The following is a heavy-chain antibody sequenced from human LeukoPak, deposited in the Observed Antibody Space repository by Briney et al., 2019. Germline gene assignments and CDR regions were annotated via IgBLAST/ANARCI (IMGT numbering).Heavy chain of an antibody. CDR2: MNPNSGNT. D-gene: IGHD4/OR15-4a*01. Sequence: ASVKVSCKASGYTFTSYDINWVRQATGQGLEWMGWMNPNSGNTGYAQKFQGRVTMTRNTSISTAYMELSSLRSEDTAVYYCARDMTMVGRYDPWGQGTLVTVSS. CDR3: ARDMTMVGRYDP. J-gene: IGHJ5*02. V-gene: IGHV1-8*01. CDR1: GYTFTSYD.